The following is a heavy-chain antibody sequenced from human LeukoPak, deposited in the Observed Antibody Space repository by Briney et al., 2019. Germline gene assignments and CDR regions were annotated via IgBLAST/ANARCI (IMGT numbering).Heavy chain of an antibody. J-gene: IGHJ3*02. CDR1: GFTFSGNW. V-gene: IGHV3-7*02. Sequence: GGPLRLSCAASGFTFSGNWMSWVRQAPGKGLEWVANIKQDGSEEFYVDSVRGRFTISRDNPKNSLCLQMNSLSAADTAVYYCARPAVAGGAFDIWGQGTMVTVSS. CDR3: ARPAVAGGAFDI. D-gene: IGHD6-19*01. CDR2: IKQDGSEE.